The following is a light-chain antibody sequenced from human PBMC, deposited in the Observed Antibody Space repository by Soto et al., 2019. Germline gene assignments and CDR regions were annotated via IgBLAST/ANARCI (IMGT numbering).Light chain of an antibody. CDR3: AAWYDSLNGWV. CDR2: SNN. J-gene: IGLJ3*02. Sequence: QSALTQPPSASGTPGQRVTISCSGSSSNIGGNNVNWYQQLSGTAPKLLIYSNNQRPSGVPDRFSGSKSGTSASLAISGLQSEDEADYYCAAWYDSLNGWVFGGGTKLTVL. CDR1: SSNIGGNN. V-gene: IGLV1-44*01.